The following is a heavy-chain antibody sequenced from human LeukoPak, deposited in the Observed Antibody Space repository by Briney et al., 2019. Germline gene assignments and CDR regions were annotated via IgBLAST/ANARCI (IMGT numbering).Heavy chain of an antibody. Sequence: SVKVSCNASGGTFSSYAISWVRQAPGQGLEWMGGIIPIFGTINYAQKFQGRVTITADESTSTAYIELSSLRSEDTAVYYCARVPMPHGYSYNYYYMDVWGKGTTVTISS. J-gene: IGHJ6*03. CDR3: ARVPMPHGYSYNYYYMDV. V-gene: IGHV1-69*01. D-gene: IGHD5-18*01. CDR2: IIPIFGTI. CDR1: GGTFSSYA.